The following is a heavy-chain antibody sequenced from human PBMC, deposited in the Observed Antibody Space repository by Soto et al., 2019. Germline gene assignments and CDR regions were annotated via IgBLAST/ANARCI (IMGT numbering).Heavy chain of an antibody. Sequence: EVQLVESGGGLIQPGGSLRLSCAASGFTVTNKYMTWVRQAPGKGLEWVSLIYSGGATSYADSVKGRFTISRDNSKDILYLQMNSLRAEDTAVYYCARVDSGDYGWYFDLWGRGTLVTVSS. V-gene: IGHV3-53*01. CDR2: IYSGGAT. CDR1: GFTVTNKY. CDR3: ARVDSGDYGWYFDL. J-gene: IGHJ2*01. D-gene: IGHD4-17*01.